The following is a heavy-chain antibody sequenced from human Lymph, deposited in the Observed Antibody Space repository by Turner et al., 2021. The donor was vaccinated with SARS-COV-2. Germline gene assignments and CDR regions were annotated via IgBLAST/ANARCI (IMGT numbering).Heavy chain of an antibody. CDR2: IIPIFGTA. D-gene: IGHD6-19*01. V-gene: IGHV1-69*01. CDR3: ARDTAVAGTLGAFDI. J-gene: IGHJ3*02. Sequence: QVQLVQSGAAVMKPGSSVMVSCKASGGTFSSYGSSWVRQAPGQGLEWMGGIIPIFGTANYAQKFQGRVTITADESTSTAYMELSSLRSEDTAVYYCARDTAVAGTLGAFDIWGQGTMVTVSS. CDR1: GGTFSSYG.